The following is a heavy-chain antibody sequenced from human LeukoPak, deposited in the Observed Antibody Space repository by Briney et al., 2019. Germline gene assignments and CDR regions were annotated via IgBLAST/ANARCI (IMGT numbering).Heavy chain of an antibody. D-gene: IGHD2-2*01. J-gene: IGHJ6*02. CDR1: GGSFSGYY. CDR3: AREDIVVVPAAIRSYYYYGMDV. CDR2: IKHSGST. Sequence: SETLSLTCAVYGGSFSGYYWSWIRQPPGKGLEWIGEIKHSGSTNYNPSLRSRVTISVDTSKNQFSLKLSSVTAADTAVYYCAREDIVVVPAAIRSYYYYGMDVWGQGTTVTVSS. V-gene: IGHV4-34*01.